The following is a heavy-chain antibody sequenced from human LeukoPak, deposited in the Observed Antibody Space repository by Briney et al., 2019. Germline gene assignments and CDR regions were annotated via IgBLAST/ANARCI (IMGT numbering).Heavy chain of an antibody. J-gene: IGHJ4*02. CDR2: INPNTGGT. V-gene: IGHV1-2*02. CDR3: ARDYYGDRYFDY. D-gene: IGHD4-17*01. CDR1: GYTFTAYY. Sequence: GASVKVSCKASGYTFTAYYIHWVRQAPEQGLEWMGWINPNTGGTNHAQKFQGRVTMTRDTSITTAYMELSRLRSDDTAVDYCARDYYGDRYFDYWGQGTLVTVSS.